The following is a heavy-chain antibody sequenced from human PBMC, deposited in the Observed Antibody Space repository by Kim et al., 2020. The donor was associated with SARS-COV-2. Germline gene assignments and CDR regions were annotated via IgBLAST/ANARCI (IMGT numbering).Heavy chain of an antibody. V-gene: IGHV3-13*01. Sequence: GGSLRLSCAASGFTFSSYDMHWVRQATGKGLELVSAIGTAGDTYYPGSVKGRFTISRENAKNSLYLQMNSLRAGDTAVYYCARGEGSGWPVDYWGQGTLVTVSS. CDR2: IGTAGDT. CDR3: ARGEGSGWPVDY. CDR1: GFTFSSYD. J-gene: IGHJ4*02. D-gene: IGHD6-19*01.